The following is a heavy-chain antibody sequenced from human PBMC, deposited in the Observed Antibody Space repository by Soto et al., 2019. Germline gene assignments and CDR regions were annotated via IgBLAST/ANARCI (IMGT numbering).Heavy chain of an antibody. CDR1: GFIFSSYA. Sequence: GSLRLSCEASGFIFSSYAMSWVRQAPGKGLEWIGYIYFSGVATYNPSLKSRATMSRDTSNNEFSLKLTSVTAADTAIYYCARGDSDLAVSEAAYWGQGT. D-gene: IGHD2-15*01. J-gene: IGHJ1*01. CDR2: IYFSGVA. V-gene: IGHV4-59*01. CDR3: ARGDSDLAVSEAAY.